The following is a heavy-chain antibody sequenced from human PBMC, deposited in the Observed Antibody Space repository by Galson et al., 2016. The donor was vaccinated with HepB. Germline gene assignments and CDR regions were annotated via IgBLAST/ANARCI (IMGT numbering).Heavy chain of an antibody. Sequence: SLRLSCAASGFTFSNYWMTWVRQATGKGLEWVANIKHDGSEIYYVDSVKGRFSISRDNAKNSLSLQMNSLRVEDTAMYYCVRRHWYDTPWGYFDYWGQGTQVTVSS. CDR2: IKHDGSEI. D-gene: IGHD1-1*01. CDR3: VRRHWYDTPWGYFDY. V-gene: IGHV3-7*05. CDR1: GFTFSNYW. J-gene: IGHJ4*02.